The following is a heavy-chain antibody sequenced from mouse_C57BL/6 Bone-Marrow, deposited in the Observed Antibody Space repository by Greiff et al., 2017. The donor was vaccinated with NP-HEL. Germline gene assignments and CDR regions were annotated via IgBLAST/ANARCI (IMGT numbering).Heavy chain of an antibody. V-gene: IGHV1-81*01. CDR2: IYPRSGNT. J-gene: IGHJ4*01. CDR3: EREDYYGNYGAMDY. Sequence: QVQLQQSGAELARPGASVTLSCKASGYTFTSYGISWVKQRTGQGLEWIGEIYPRSGNTYYNEKFKGKATLTADKSSSTAYMELRSLTSEDSAVYFCEREDYYGNYGAMDYWGQGTSVTVSS. D-gene: IGHD2-1*01. CDR1: GYTFTSYG.